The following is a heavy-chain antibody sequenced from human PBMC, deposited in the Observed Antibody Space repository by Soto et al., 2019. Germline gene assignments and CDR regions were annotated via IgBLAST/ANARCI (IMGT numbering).Heavy chain of an antibody. CDR2: ISISGSTK. Sequence: EVQLVESGGGLAQPGRSLRLSCVASGFTFSTYSMNWVRQAPGKGLEWVSYISISGSTKNYADSVKGRFTISRDNAKNSLYLQMNSLRAEDTAAYYCVRSGSAAGSFDYWGQGTLVTVSS. CDR1: GFTFSTYS. V-gene: IGHV3-48*01. D-gene: IGHD6-13*01. CDR3: VRSGSAAGSFDY. J-gene: IGHJ4*02.